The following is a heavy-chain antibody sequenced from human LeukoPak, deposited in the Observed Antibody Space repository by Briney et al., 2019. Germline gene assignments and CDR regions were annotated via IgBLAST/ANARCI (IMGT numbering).Heavy chain of an antibody. CDR2: INYSGAIT. V-gene: IGHV3-20*04. CDR1: GFTFVDYG. D-gene: IGHD3-3*02. J-gene: IGHJ4*02. CDR3: ARDRLGPSFSVSHFDL. Sequence: GGSLRLSCATSGFTFVDYGLSWVRRAPGKGLEWLCAINYSGAITDYADSVKGRFTISRDNAKNSLYLRMDSLRAEDTALYYCARDRLGPSFSVSHFDLWGQGTLVTVSS.